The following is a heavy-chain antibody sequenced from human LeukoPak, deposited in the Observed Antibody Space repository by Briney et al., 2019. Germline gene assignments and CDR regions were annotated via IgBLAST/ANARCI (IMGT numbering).Heavy chain of an antibody. V-gene: IGHV3-21*06. CDR1: GFTFSSQN. CDR2: ISTSGDST. CDR3: VKNGWLDY. Sequence: GGSLRLSCATSGFTFSSQNMNWARQAPGKGLEWVAYISTSGDSTKYADSVEGRFTISRDNAENSLYLLMNSLRVEDTAVYYCVKNGWLDYWGQGILVTVSS. J-gene: IGHJ4*02. D-gene: IGHD6-19*01.